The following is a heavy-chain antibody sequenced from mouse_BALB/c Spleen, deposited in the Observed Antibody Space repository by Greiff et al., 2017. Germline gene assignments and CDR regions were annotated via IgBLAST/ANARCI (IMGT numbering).Heavy chain of an antibody. V-gene: IGHV3-2*02. CDR1: GYSITSDYA. D-gene: IGHD1-1*01. J-gene: IGHJ2*01. CDR2: ISYSGST. CDR3: ARLLRYYFDY. Sequence: ESGPGLVKPSQSLSLTCTVTGYSITSDYAWNWIRQFPGNKLEWMGYISYSGSTSYNPSLKSRISITRDTSKNQFFLQLNSVTTEDTATYYCARLLRYYFDYWGQGTTLTVSS.